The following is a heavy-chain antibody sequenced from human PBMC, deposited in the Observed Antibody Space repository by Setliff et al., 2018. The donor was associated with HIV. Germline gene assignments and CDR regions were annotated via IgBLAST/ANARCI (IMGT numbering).Heavy chain of an antibody. D-gene: IGHD1-26*01. V-gene: IGHV3-23*01. J-gene: IGHJ6*02. CDR2: ISASGGSK. Sequence: GESLKISCASSGFTFSTYAMSWVRQAPGKGLEWVSSISASGGSKYYADSVKGRFTISRDNAKSSLYLQMNSLRADDTAVYFCARPTNIDTLYYGPQTFYMYYYGLDVWGPGTTVTVSS. CDR3: ARPTNIDTLYYGPQTFYMYYYGLDV. CDR1: GFTFSTYA.